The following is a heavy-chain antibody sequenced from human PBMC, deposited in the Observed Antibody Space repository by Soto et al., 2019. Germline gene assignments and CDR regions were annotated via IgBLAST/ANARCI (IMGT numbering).Heavy chain of an antibody. CDR1: GFTFSMYA. CDR3: ARHAGPTLDLHLDY. CDR2: TSSDGASK. Sequence: GGSLRLSCAVSGFTFSMYAMHWARQAPGKGLEWVAVTSSDGASKYYADSVKGRFTISRDNSKNTLFLQMNSLRPEDTAVYYCARHAGPTLDLHLDYWGQGTLVTVSS. V-gene: IGHV3-30*04. J-gene: IGHJ4*02. D-gene: IGHD1-7*01.